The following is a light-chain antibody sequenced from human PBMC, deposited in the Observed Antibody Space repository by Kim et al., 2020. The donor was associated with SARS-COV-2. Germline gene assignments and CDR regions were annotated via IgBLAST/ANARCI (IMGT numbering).Light chain of an antibody. CDR3: NSRDSSGNYV. Sequence: GQTIRTTSPGNTRRSYYASWSQQKPGQAPVLVIYGKNNRPSGIPDRFSGSSSGNTASLTITGAQAEDEADYYCNSRDSSGNYVFGTGTKVTVL. CDR2: GKN. V-gene: IGLV3-19*01. CDR1: TRRSYY. J-gene: IGLJ1*01.